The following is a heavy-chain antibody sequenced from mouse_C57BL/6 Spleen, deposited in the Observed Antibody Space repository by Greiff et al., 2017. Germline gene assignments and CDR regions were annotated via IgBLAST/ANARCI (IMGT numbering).Heavy chain of an antibody. CDR2: IDPSDSYT. CDR3: AKWDYAMDY. Sequence: QVQLQQPGAELVKPGASVKLSCKASGYTFTSYWMQWVKQRPGQGLEWIGEIDPSDSYTNYNQKFKGKATLTVDTSSSPAYMQLSSLTSEDSAVYYCAKWDYAMDYWGQGTSVTVSS. V-gene: IGHV1-50*01. D-gene: IGHD1-3*01. CDR1: GYTFTSYW. J-gene: IGHJ4*01.